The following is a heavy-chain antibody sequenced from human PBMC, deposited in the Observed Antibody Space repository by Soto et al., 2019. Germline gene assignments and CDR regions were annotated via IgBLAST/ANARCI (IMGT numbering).Heavy chain of an antibody. J-gene: IGHJ4*02. CDR1: GFTFSSYW. CDR2: IKEDGSEK. CDR3: ARGEQQLVKRTPYFDY. D-gene: IGHD6-13*01. V-gene: IGHV3-7*03. Sequence: EVQLVESGGGLVQPGGSLRLSCAASGFTFSSYWMNWVRQAPGKGLEWVANIKEDGSEKNYVDSVKGRFIISRDNAKNSLYLQMNSLRAEDTAVYYCARGEQQLVKRTPYFDYWGQGTLVTVSS.